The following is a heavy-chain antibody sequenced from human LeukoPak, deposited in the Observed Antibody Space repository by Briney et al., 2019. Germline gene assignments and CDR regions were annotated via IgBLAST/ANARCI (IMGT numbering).Heavy chain of an antibody. Sequence: GGSLRLSCAASGFTFSTYAISWVRQVPGRGLEWVSVISDTGGSTYYADSVKGRFTISRDNSKNTLSLQMNSLRAVDTAVYYCAKCLTTALCRNFDFWGQGALVTVSS. CDR2: ISDTGGST. D-gene: IGHD2/OR15-2a*01. J-gene: IGHJ4*02. V-gene: IGHV3-23*01. CDR1: GFTFSTYA. CDR3: AKCLTTALCRNFDF.